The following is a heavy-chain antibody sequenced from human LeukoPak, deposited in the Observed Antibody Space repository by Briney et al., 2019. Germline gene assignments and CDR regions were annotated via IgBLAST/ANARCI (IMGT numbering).Heavy chain of an antibody. V-gene: IGHV1-2*02. J-gene: IGHJ4*02. Sequence: ASVKVSCKASGYTFTGYYMHWVRQAPGQGLEWMGWINPNRGGTNYAQKFQGRVTMTRDTSISTAYMELSRLRSDDTAVYYCARARLGYCSSTSCPVGDYWGQGTLVTVSS. D-gene: IGHD2-2*01. CDR1: GYTFTGYY. CDR2: INPNRGGT. CDR3: ARARLGYCSSTSCPVGDY.